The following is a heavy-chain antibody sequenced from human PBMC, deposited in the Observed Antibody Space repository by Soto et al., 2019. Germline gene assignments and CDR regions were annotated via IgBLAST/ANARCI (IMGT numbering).Heavy chain of an antibody. CDR1: GFTFSSYA. V-gene: IGHV3-23*01. J-gene: IGHJ6*02. CDR2: ISGSGGST. CDR3: AKGGGGSSPIYYYYGMDV. Sequence: GGSLRLSCAASGFTFSSYAMSWVRQAPGKGLEWVSAISGSGGSTYYADSVKGRFTISRDNSKNTRYLQMNSLRAEDTAVYYCAKGGGGSSPIYYYYGMDVWGQGTTVTVSS. D-gene: IGHD6-6*01.